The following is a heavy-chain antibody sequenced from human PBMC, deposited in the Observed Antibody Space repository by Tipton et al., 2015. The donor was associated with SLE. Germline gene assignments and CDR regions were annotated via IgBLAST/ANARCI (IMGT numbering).Heavy chain of an antibody. CDR3: AKAPSYMTTVAVHY. D-gene: IGHD4-23*01. V-gene: IGHV3-23*01. CDR2: LSISGDNT. Sequence: SLRLSCAASGFTFNNYAMNWVRQAPGKGLEWVSSLSISGDNTYYADSVKGRFTISRDNSKNTLFLQMNSLRAEDTAVYYCAKAPSYMTTVAVHYWGQGTLVTVSP. CDR1: GFTFNNYA. J-gene: IGHJ4*02.